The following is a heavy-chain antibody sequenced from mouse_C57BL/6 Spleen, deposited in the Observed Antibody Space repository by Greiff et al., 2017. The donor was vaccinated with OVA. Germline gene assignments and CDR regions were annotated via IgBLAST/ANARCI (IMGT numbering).Heavy chain of an antibody. CDR3: ARYGLVRGFYAMDY. CDR2: IRNKANGYTT. Sequence: EVQRVESGGGLVQPGGSLSLPCAASGFTFTDYYMSWVRQPPGKALEWLGFIRNKANGYTTEYSASVKGRFTISRDNSQSILYLQMNALRAEDSATYYCARYGLVRGFYAMDYWGQGTSVTVSS. V-gene: IGHV7-3*01. D-gene: IGHD2-14*01. J-gene: IGHJ4*01. CDR1: GFTFTDYY.